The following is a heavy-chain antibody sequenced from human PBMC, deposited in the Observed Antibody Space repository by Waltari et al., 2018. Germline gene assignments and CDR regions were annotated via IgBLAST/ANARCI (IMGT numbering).Heavy chain of an antibody. CDR1: GYTFTGYY. V-gene: IGHV1-2*06. CDR2: INPSSGGT. J-gene: IGHJ6*02. CDR3: ARQADV. Sequence: QVQLVQSGAEVKKPGASVKVSCKASGYTFTGYYMHWVRQAPGPGLEWMVRINPSSGGTNYAQKFQGRVTMTRDTSISTAYMELSRLRADDTAGYYCARQADVWGQGTTVTVSS.